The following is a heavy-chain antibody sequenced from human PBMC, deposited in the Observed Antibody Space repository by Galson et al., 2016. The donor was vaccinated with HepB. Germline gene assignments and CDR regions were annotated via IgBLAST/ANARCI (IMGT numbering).Heavy chain of an antibody. J-gene: IGHJ4*02. V-gene: IGHV1-18*01. CDR3: ATGRATIIQVDY. D-gene: IGHD5-12*01. Sequence: SVKVSCKASGYSFTSYAFSWVRQAPGQRPEWMGWISGYNGNTKYAQKFQGRVTMTADTWTNTTYMELRSLRSDDTAVYYCATGRATIIQVDYWGQGTLVTVSS. CDR2: ISGYNGNT. CDR1: GYSFTSYA.